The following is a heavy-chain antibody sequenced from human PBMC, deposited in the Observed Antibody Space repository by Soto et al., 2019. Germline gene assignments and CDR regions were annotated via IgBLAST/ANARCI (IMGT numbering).Heavy chain of an antibody. V-gene: IGHV3-33*03. CDR3: AKDYAPPEEKYTFGLDY. Sequence: PGGSLRLSCAASGFSFRDYGMNWVRQAPGKGLEWVAVIWHDGRKRFYADSVKGRFEISRDNFNNMVHLQMNRLRVEDTAVYYCAKDYAPPEEKYTFGLDYWGQGTQVTVSS. D-gene: IGHD2-2*01. J-gene: IGHJ4*02. CDR2: IWHDGRKR. CDR1: GFSFRDYG.